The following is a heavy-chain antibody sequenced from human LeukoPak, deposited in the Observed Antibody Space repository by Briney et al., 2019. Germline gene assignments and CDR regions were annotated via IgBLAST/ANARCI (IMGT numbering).Heavy chain of an antibody. CDR2: ITPVINTA. V-gene: IGHV1-69*08. J-gene: IGHJ5*02. CDR3: TRVNLRGSNYNWFDP. D-gene: IGHD1-26*01. CDR1: GGTLLSHT. Sequence: ASVKVSCKTSGGTLLSHTFIWVRQAPGQGLEWMGKITPVINTANYAQTFQGRVSIYADKSTTTVYMDLSGLRPDDTAVYYCTRVNLRGSNYNWFDPWGQGTRVTVSS.